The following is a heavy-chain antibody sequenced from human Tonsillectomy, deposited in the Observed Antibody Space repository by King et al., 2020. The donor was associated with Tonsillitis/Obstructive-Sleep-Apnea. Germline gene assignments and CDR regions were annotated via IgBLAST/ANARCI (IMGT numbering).Heavy chain of an antibody. V-gene: IGHV4-59*01. CDR2: IYYSGST. Sequence: VQLQESGPGLVKPSETLSLTCTVSGGSISSYYWSWIRQPPGKGLEWIGYIYYSGSTNYNPSLKSRVTISVDTSKNHFSLKLSSVTAADTAVYYCARMEDRAGNAFDIWGQGTMVTVSS. CDR1: GGSISSYY. CDR3: ARMEDRAGNAFDI. D-gene: IGHD1-1*01. J-gene: IGHJ3*02.